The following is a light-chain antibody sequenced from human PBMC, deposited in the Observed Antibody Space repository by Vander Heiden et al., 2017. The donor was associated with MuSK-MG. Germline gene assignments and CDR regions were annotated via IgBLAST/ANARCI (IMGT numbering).Light chain of an antibody. CDR2: DVS. J-gene: IGLJ1*01. Sequence: QSALTQPASVSGSPGPSITISCTGTSSDVGGYNYVSWYQQHPGKAPKLMIYDVSKRAAGVSNRFSGSKSGNTASLTISGRQAEDEDDYYCSSYTISSTHVFGTGTKVTVL. CDR3: SSYTISSTHV. V-gene: IGLV2-14*01. CDR1: SSDVGGYNY.